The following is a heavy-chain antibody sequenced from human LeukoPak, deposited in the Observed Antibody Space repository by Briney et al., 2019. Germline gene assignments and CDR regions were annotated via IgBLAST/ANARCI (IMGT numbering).Heavy chain of an antibody. D-gene: IGHD2-2*01. CDR3: ARVGPYCSSTSCYVTKAYYFDY. J-gene: IGHJ4*02. Sequence: SETLSLTCAVYGGSFSGYYWSWVRQPPGKGLEWIGEINHSGSTNYNPSLKSRVTISVDTSKNQFSLKLSSVTAADTAVYYCARVGPYCSSTSCYVTKAYYFDYWGQGTLVTVSS. CDR2: INHSGST. V-gene: IGHV4-34*01. CDR1: GGSFSGYY.